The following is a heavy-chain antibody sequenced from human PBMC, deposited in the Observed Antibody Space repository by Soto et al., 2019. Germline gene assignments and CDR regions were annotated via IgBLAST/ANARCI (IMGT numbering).Heavy chain of an antibody. CDR1: GFTFSSYD. Sequence: PGGSLRLSCAASGFTFSSYDMHWVRQATGKGLEWVSAIGTAGDTYYPGSVKGRFTISRENAKNSLYLQMNSLRAEDTAVYYCARALGGYNSYYYGMDVWGQGTTVTVSS. J-gene: IGHJ6*02. V-gene: IGHV3-13*01. D-gene: IGHD6-25*01. CDR2: IGTAGDT. CDR3: ARALGGYNSYYYGMDV.